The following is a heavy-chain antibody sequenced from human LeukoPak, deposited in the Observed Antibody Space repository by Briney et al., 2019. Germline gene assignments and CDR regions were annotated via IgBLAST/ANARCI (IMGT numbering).Heavy chain of an antibody. CDR2: ISGSGGST. CDR1: GFTFSDSE. D-gene: IGHD6-19*01. V-gene: IGHV3-23*01. J-gene: IGHJ4*02. Sequence: GGSLRLSCAASGFTFSDSEMNWVRQAPGKGLEWVSAISGSGGSTYYADSVKGRFTISRDNSKNTLYLQMNSLRAEDTAVYYCAGRRLDHFDYWGQGTLVTVSS. CDR3: AGRRLDHFDY.